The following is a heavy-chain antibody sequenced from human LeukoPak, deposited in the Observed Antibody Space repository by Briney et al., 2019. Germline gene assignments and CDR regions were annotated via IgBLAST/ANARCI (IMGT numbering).Heavy chain of an antibody. CDR2: IYYSGST. CDR3: ARGDPFGATPTDAFDI. CDR1: GGSISSYY. J-gene: IGHJ3*02. V-gene: IGHV4-59*12. Sequence: SETLSLTCTVSGGSISSYYWSWIRQPPGKGLEWIGYIYYSGSTNYNPSLKSRVTISVDTSKNQFSLKLSSVTAADTAVYYCARGDPFGATPTDAFDIWGQGTMVTVSS. D-gene: IGHD1-26*01.